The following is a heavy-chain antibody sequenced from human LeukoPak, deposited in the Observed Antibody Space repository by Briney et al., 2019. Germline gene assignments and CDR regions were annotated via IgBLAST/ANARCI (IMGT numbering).Heavy chain of an antibody. V-gene: IGHV4-30-4*01. Sequence: SETLSLTCTVSGGSISSGDYYWSWIRQPPGKGLEWIGYIYYSGSTYYNPSLKSRVTISVDTSKNQFSLKLSSVTAADTAVYYCARGSAYGVHFDYWGQGTLVTVSS. J-gene: IGHJ4*02. CDR3: ARGSAYGVHFDY. CDR1: GGSISSGDYY. D-gene: IGHD4-17*01. CDR2: IYYSGST.